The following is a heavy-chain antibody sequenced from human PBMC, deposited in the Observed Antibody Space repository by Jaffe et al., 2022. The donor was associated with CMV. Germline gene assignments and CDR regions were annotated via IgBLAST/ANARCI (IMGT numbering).Heavy chain of an antibody. Sequence: QVQLQQWGAGLLKPSETLSLTCAVYGGSFSGYYWSWIRQPPGKGLEWIGEINHSGSTNYNPSLKSRVTISVDTSKNQFSLKLSSVTAADTAVYYCARGTRWSRPFDYWGQGTLVTVSS. D-gene: IGHD2-15*01. CDR1: GGSFSGYY. CDR3: ARGTRWSRPFDY. V-gene: IGHV4-34*01. J-gene: IGHJ4*02. CDR2: INHSGST.